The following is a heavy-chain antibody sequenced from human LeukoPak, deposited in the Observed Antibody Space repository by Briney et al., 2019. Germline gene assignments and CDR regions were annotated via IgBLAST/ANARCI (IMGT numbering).Heavy chain of an antibody. CDR3: ASGLTRLTIFGVVIRPQDYYYYMDV. V-gene: IGHV1-69*05. CDR1: GGTFSSYA. D-gene: IGHD3-3*01. J-gene: IGHJ6*03. CDR2: IIPIFGTA. Sequence: EASVKVSCKASGGTFSSYAISWVRQAPGQGLEWMGGIIPIFGTANYAQKFQGRVTITTDESTSTAYMELSSLRSEDTAVYYCASGLTRLTIFGVVIRPQDYYYYMDVWGKRTTVTVSS.